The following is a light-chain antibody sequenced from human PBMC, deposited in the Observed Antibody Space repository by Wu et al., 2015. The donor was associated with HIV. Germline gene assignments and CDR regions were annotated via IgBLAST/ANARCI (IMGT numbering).Light chain of an antibody. CDR1: QSVTGTY. CDR2: DAS. CDR3: QQRSNWPRV. J-gene: IGKJ2*01. Sequence: EIVMTQSPATLSVSPGETATLSCRPSQSVTGTYISWYQQRVGQPPRLLIYDASNRATGIPARFSGSGSGTDFTLTISSLEPEDFAVYYCQQRSNWPRVFGQGPSWRSN. V-gene: IGKV3-11*01.